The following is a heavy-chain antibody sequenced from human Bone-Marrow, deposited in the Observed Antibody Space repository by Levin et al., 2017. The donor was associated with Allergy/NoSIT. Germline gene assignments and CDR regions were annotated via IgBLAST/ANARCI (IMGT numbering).Heavy chain of an antibody. CDR3: TRGSGWGGDY. J-gene: IGHJ4*02. D-gene: IGHD6-19*01. V-gene: IGHV3-7*04. CDR1: GFTFSTSW. CDR2: IKQGGSDK. Sequence: GASVKVSCAASGFTFSTSWMSWVRQAPGKGLEWVATIKQGGSDKYYVDSVKGRFTISRDNARNSLYLQMNSLRAEDTAVYYCTRGSGWGGDYWGQGTLVTVSS.